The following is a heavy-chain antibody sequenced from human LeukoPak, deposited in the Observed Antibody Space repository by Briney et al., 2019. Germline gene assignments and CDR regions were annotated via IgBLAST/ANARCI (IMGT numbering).Heavy chain of an antibody. J-gene: IGHJ4*02. CDR2: INPNGGSA. V-gene: IGHV1-46*01. CDR3: ARGSGSYVYFDY. Sequence: ASVKVSCKASGYTFTNYYIHEVRQAPGQGLEWLGIINPNGGSATYAQKFQGQVTMTRDTSTSTVYMDLSSLRSEGTAVYYCARGSGSYVYFDYWGQGTLVTVSS. CDR1: GYTFTNYY. D-gene: IGHD1-26*01.